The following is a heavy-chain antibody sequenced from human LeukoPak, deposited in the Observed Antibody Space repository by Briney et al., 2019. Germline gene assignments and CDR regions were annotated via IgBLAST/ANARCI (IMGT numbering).Heavy chain of an antibody. CDR2: IYTSGST. CDR1: GGSISSYY. J-gene: IGHJ4*02. V-gene: IGHV4-4*07. CDR3: ARRGNLRSQQLVEY. D-gene: IGHD6-13*01. Sequence: PSETLSLTCTVSGGSISSYYWSWIRQPAGKGLEWIGRIYTSGSTNYNPSLKSRVTMSVDTSKNQFSLKLSSVTAADTAVYYCARRGNLRSQQLVEYWGQGTLVTVSS.